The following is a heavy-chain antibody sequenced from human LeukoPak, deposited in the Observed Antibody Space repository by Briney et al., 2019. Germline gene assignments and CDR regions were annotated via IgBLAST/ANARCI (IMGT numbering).Heavy chain of an antibody. CDR1: GGSFSDYY. Sequence: SETLSLTCAVYGGSFSDYYWGWIRQPPGKGLEWIGSIYYSGSTYYNPSLKSRVTISVDTSKNQFSLKLSSVTAADTAVYYCARLISDAFDIWGQGTMVTVSS. CDR3: ARLISDAFDI. J-gene: IGHJ3*02. CDR2: IYYSGST. V-gene: IGHV4-39*01.